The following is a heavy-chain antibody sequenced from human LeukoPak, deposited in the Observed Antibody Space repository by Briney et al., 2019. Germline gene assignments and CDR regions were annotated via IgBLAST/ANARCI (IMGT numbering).Heavy chain of an antibody. J-gene: IGHJ3*02. CDR1: GYTFTSYG. Sequence: ASVKVSCKASGYTFTSYGISWVRQAPGQGLEWMGWMNPNSGNTGYAQKFQGRVTMTRNTSISTAYMELSSLRSEDTAVYYCASPTLSGSPDAFDIWGQGTMVTVSS. CDR2: MNPNSGNT. CDR3: ASPTLSGSPDAFDI. V-gene: IGHV1-8*02. D-gene: IGHD1-26*01.